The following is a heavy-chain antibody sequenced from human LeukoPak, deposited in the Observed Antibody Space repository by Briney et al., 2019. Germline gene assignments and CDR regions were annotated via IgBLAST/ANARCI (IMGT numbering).Heavy chain of an antibody. CDR1: GFTFSSYW. V-gene: IGHV3-7*05. Sequence: GGSLRLSCAASGFTFSSYWMTWVRQAPGKGLEWVANIKQDGSEKYYVDSVKGRFTISRDNAKNSLYLQMNSLRAEDTAVYYCARSIAANTNCFDPWGQGTLVTVSS. CDR2: IKQDGSEK. J-gene: IGHJ5*02. CDR3: ARSIAANTNCFDP. D-gene: IGHD2-15*01.